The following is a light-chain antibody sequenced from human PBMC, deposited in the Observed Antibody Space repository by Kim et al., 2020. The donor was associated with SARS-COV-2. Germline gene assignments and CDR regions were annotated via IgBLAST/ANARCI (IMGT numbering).Light chain of an antibody. CDR1: KGISSW. J-gene: IGKJ1*01. Sequence: AAVGETVTITCRASKGISSWLAWYQQKPGKAPKVLIYDASNLQRDVSSRFSGSGSGTDFTLTISSLQPEDFATYYCQQDHSFPWTFGQGTKVDIK. CDR2: DAS. CDR3: QQDHSFPWT. V-gene: IGKV1-12*01.